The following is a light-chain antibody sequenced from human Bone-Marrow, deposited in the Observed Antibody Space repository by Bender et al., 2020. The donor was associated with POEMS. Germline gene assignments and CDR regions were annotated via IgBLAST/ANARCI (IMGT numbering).Light chain of an antibody. J-gene: IGLJ1*01. CDR2: KNT. CDR3: VVWDASLNGYV. Sequence: QSVLTQPPSASATPGQRVTISCSRSASDRGTTPINWYQHLPGTAPKLIIYKNTQRPSGVPDRFSGSKSGTSASLAISGLQSEDEADYYCVVWDASLNGYVFGTGTKVTVL. CDR1: ASDRGTTP. V-gene: IGLV1-44*01.